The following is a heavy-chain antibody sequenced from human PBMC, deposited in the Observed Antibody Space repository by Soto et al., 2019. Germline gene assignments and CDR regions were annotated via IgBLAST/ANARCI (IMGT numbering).Heavy chain of an antibody. D-gene: IGHD1-26*01. J-gene: IGHJ4*02. CDR2: IDPNSGGT. CDR1: RYTFTGYY. V-gene: IGHV1-2*02. Sequence: ASVKVSCKASRYTFTGYYMHWVRQAPGQGLEWMGWIDPNSGGTDYAQKFQGRVTMTRDTSISTAYMELSRLRVDDTAVYYCARVMSGSYLGHGYYFDNWGQGTLVTV. CDR3: ARVMSGSYLGHGYYFDN.